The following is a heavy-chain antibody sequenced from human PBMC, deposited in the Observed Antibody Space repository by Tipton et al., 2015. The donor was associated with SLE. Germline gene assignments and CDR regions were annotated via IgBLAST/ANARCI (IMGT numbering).Heavy chain of an antibody. CDR1: GGSFSGYY. Sequence: TLSLTCAVYGGSFSGYYWSWIRQPPGKGLEWIGEINHSGSTNYNPSLKSRVTISVDTSKNQFSLKLSSVTAADTAVYYCARESSSGWKGLDYWGQGTLVTVSS. V-gene: IGHV4-34*01. CDR2: INHSGST. D-gene: IGHD6-19*01. CDR3: ARESSSGWKGLDY. J-gene: IGHJ4*02.